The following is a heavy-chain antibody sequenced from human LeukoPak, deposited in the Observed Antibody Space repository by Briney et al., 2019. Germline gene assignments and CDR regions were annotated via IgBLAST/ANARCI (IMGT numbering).Heavy chain of an antibody. CDR3: ARDAPGQYYFDY. CDR2: ISYDGSNK. D-gene: IGHD5-24*01. Sequence: GGSLRLSCAASGFTFSSYAMHWVRQAPGKGLEWVAVISYDGSNKYYADSVKGRFTISRDNSKNTLYLQMNSLRAEDTAVYYCARDAPGQYYFDYWGQGTLVTVSS. CDR1: GFTFSSYA. J-gene: IGHJ4*02. V-gene: IGHV3-30*04.